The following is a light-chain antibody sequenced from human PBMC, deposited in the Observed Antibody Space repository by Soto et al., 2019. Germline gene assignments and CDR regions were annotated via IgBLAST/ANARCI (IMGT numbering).Light chain of an antibody. CDR1: QSVSRY. Sequence: EIGLTQSPATLSLSPGDRATLSCRASQSVSRYLAWYQQKPGQAPRLLIHDTSTRATGVPDTFSGSGSGNEFTLTISSLEPEDSAMYYCQQRFSWPPTFGGGTNVEIK. V-gene: IGKV3-11*01. CDR3: QQRFSWPPT. CDR2: DTS. J-gene: IGKJ4*01.